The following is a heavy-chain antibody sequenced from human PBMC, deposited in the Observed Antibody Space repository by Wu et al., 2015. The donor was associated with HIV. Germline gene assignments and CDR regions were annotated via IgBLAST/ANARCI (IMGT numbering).Heavy chain of an antibody. D-gene: IGHD2-15*01. Sequence: QVQLVQSGAEVKKPGASVKVSCKASGYTFTSYYMHWVRQAPGQGLEWMGWINPNSSSTNYAQRFQGRVTLTRDTSISTAYMELRRLRSDDTAVYYCARAYCSGGGCYSDAFDLWGQGTMVTVSS. V-gene: IGHV1-2*02. CDR2: INPNSSST. J-gene: IGHJ3*01. CDR3: ARAYCSGGGCYSDAFDL. CDR1: GYTFTSYY.